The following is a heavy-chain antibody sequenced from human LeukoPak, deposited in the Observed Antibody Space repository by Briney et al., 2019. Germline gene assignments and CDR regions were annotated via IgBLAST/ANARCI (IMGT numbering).Heavy chain of an antibody. D-gene: IGHD6-13*01. Sequence: VASVKVSCKASGGTFSSYAISWVRQAPGQGLEWMGIINPSGGSTSYAQKFQGRVTMTRDTSTSTVYMELSSLRSEDTAVYYCARDEQQLVLGSGFGYWGQGTLVTVSS. CDR3: ARDEQQLVLGSGFGY. V-gene: IGHV1-46*01. CDR2: INPSGGST. CDR1: GGTFSSYA. J-gene: IGHJ4*02.